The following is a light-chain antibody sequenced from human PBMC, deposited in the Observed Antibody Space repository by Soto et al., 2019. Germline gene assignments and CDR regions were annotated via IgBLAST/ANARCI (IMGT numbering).Light chain of an antibody. CDR2: SNN. Sequence: VLTQPPSTSGTPGQRVTISCSGSSSNIGSNTVNWYQQLPGTAPKLLIYSNNQRPSGVPDRFSGSKSGTSASLAISGLQSEDEADYYCAAWDDSLNGNVFGTGTKVTVL. J-gene: IGLJ1*01. CDR3: AAWDDSLNGNV. V-gene: IGLV1-44*01. CDR1: SSNIGSNT.